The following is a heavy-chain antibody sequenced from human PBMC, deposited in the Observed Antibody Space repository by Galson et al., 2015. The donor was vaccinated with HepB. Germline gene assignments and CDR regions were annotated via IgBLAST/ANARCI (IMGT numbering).Heavy chain of an antibody. CDR3: ARSLWPEDF. CDR2: INQDGTSK. V-gene: IGHV3-7*01. CDR1: GFTSSSYY. D-gene: IGHD1-14*01. J-gene: IGHJ4*02. Sequence: SLRLSCAASGFTSSSYYMSWVRQAPGKGLEWVANINQDGTSKNYVDSVKGRFSISRDNAENSVSLQMSSLRVEDTAVYYCARSLWPEDFWGQGTLVTVSS.